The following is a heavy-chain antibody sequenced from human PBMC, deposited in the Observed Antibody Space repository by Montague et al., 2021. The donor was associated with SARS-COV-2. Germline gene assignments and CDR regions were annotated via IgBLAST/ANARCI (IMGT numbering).Heavy chain of an antibody. CDR2: ISSSSSYI. D-gene: IGHD5-12*01. J-gene: IGHJ5*02. Sequence: SLRLSCAASGFTFSSYSMNWVRQAPGKGLEWVSSISSSSSYIYYADSVKGRFTISRDNAKNSLYLQMNSLRAEDTAVYYCARDLVAKIMSGWFDPWGQGTLVTVSS. CDR3: ARDLVAKIMSGWFDP. V-gene: IGHV3-21*01. CDR1: GFTFSSYS.